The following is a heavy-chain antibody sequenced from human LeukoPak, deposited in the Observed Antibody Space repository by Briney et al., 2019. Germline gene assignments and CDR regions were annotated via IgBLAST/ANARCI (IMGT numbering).Heavy chain of an antibody. J-gene: IGHJ4*02. CDR3: ARHGGIAARPHYFDY. Sequence: SETLSLTCTVSGGSISSYYWSWIRQPPGKGLEWIGYIYTGGSTNYNPSLKSRVTISVDTSKNQFSLKLSSVTAADTAVYYCARHGGIAARPHYFDYGAQGTLVTVSS. V-gene: IGHV4-4*09. CDR1: GGSISSYY. D-gene: IGHD6-6*01. CDR2: IYTGGST.